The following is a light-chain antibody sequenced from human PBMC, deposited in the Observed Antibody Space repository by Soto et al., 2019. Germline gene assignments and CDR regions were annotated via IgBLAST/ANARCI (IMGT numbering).Light chain of an antibody. V-gene: IGKV1-5*01. CDR1: QSVRSW. CDR2: GAS. CDR3: RQYLANSSRT. Sequence: DLQMTQSPSTLSASVGDRVTITCRASQSVRSWLAWYQQKPGTAPKLLIFGASRLESGVPSRFSGSGSGTEFTLTIISLQHAEFATYYCRQYLANSSRTFGEGTKVDI. J-gene: IGKJ4*02.